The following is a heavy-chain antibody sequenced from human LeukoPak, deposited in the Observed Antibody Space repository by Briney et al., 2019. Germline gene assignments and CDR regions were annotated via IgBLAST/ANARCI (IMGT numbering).Heavy chain of an antibody. CDR1: GFVFSDYY. Sequence: PGGSLRLSCAASGFVFSDYYMSWIRQAPGKGLEWVSLIYSGGSTYYADSVKGRFTISRDNSKNTLYLQMNSLRAEDTAVYYCARRTFGGVIAYWGQGTLVTVSS. CDR2: IYSGGST. V-gene: IGHV3-66*04. J-gene: IGHJ4*02. D-gene: IGHD3-16*02. CDR3: ARRTFGGVIAY.